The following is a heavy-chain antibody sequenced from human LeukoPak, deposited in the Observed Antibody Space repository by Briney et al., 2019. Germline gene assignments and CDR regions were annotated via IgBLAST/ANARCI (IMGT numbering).Heavy chain of an antibody. CDR2: IYSSGST. Sequence: PSETLSLTCSVSGGSISRYYWSWIRQPPGKGLEWIGYIYSSGSTNYNPSLKSRVTISVDTSKNQFSLKLSSVTAADTAVYYCARGAAATYWGQGTLVTVSS. CDR1: GGSISRYY. D-gene: IGHD6-13*01. CDR3: ARGAAATY. J-gene: IGHJ4*02. V-gene: IGHV4-59*01.